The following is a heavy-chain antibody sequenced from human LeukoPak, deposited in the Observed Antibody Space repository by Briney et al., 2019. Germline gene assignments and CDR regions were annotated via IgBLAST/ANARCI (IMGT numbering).Heavy chain of an antibody. J-gene: IGHJ3*02. CDR3: ARDFLFGSGYSGDAFDI. D-gene: IGHD3-22*01. CDR1: GFTFSTYW. CDR2: INSDGSST. Sequence: GGSLRLSCAASGFTFSTYWMHWVRHAPGKGLVWVSRINSDGSSTTYADSVKGRFTISRDNAKNTLYLQMNSLRAEDTAVYYCARDFLFGSGYSGDAFDIWGRGTMVTVSS. V-gene: IGHV3-74*01.